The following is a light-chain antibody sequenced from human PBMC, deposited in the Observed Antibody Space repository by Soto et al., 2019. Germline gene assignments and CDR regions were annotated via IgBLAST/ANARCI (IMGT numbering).Light chain of an antibody. Sequence: DIQMTQSPSSLSSSVGDRVTITCRASQSISSYLNWYQQKPGKAPKLLIYAASSLQSGVTSRFSGSGSGTDFTLTISSLQPEDFATYYCQQNYSTPPLTFGQGTKVEIK. CDR2: AAS. J-gene: IGKJ1*01. V-gene: IGKV1-39*01. CDR1: QSISSY. CDR3: QQNYSTPPLT.